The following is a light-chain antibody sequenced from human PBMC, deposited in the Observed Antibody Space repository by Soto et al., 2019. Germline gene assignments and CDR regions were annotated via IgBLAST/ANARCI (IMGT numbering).Light chain of an antibody. Sequence: QSVLTHPPSASRAPGQSVTISCTGNSSEVGGYNYVSWYQHHPGKAPKLIIYEVYKRPSGVPDRFSGSKSGNTAALTVSWLQAEDEADYYCTSYVGTNSYVFGTGTKVTVL. V-gene: IGLV2-8*01. CDR3: TSYVGTNSYV. CDR1: SSEVGGYNY. J-gene: IGLJ1*01. CDR2: EVY.